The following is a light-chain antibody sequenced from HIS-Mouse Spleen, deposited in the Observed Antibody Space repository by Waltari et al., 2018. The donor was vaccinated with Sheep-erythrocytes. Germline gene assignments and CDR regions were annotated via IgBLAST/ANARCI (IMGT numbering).Light chain of an antibody. CDR2: QVT. CDR3: QAWNSSIVV. J-gene: IGLJ2*01. CDR1: KLGDKY. Sequence: SSELTQPPSVSVSPGQTASITCSGDKLGDKYACWYQQKPGQSPVLVIYQVTKRPSGIPERFSGSNSGNTATLTISGTQAMDEADYYCQAWNSSIVVFG. V-gene: IGLV3-1*01.